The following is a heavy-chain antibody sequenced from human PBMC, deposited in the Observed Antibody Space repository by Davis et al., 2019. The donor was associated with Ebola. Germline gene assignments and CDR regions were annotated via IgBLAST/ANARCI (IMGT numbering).Heavy chain of an antibody. J-gene: IGHJ4*02. D-gene: IGHD6-13*01. CDR1: GGSISSGFYY. Sequence: SETLSLTCTVSGGSISSGFYYWSWIRQPAGKGLEWIGHIYTSGSTNYNPSLKSRVTISVDTSKNQFSLKLSSVTAADTAVYYCARRAAAGRCYFDYWGQGTLVTVSS. CDR2: IYTSGST. CDR3: ARRAAAGRCYFDY. V-gene: IGHV4-61*09.